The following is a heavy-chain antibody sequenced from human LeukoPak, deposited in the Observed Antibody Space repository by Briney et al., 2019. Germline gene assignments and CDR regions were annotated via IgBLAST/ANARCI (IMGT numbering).Heavy chain of an antibody. V-gene: IGHV3-30-3*01. J-gene: IGHJ4*02. CDR1: GFTFSSYA. CDR2: ISYDGSNK. CDR3: ARNEDVDIVATITFYHY. Sequence: GGSLRLSCAASGFTFSSYAMHWVRQAPGKGLEWVAVISYDGSNKYYADSVKGRFTISRDNSKNTLYLQTNSLRAEDTAVYYCARNEDVDIVATITFYHYWGQGTLVTVSS. D-gene: IGHD5-12*01.